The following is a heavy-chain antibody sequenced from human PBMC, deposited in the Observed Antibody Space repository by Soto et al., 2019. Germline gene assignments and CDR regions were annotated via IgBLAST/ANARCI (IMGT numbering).Heavy chain of an antibody. Sequence: QVQLVQSGAEVKKPGSSVNVSCKASGGTFSSYAISWVRQAPGQGLEWMGGIIPIFGTANYAQKFQGRVTITADESTSTAYMELSSLRSEDTAVYYCARHYGSGSYYYFDPWGQGTLVTVSS. D-gene: IGHD3-10*01. CDR1: GGTFSSYA. CDR3: ARHYGSGSYYYFDP. CDR2: IIPIFGTA. J-gene: IGHJ5*02. V-gene: IGHV1-69*01.